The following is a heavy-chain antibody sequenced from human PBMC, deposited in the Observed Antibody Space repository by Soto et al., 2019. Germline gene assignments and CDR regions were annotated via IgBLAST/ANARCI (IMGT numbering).Heavy chain of an antibody. CDR3: AKDRGAAHFDY. CDR2: ISYDGINK. J-gene: IGHJ4*02. V-gene: IGHV3-30*18. CDR1: GFTLSSCG. D-gene: IGHD6-25*01. Sequence: QVQLVESGGGVVQPGRSLRLSCAASGFTLSSCGMHWVRQAPGKGLEWVAVISYDGINKYYADSVKGRFTISRDTSKNTLYLQMNSLRAEDTAVYYCAKDRGAAHFDYWGQGTLVTVPS.